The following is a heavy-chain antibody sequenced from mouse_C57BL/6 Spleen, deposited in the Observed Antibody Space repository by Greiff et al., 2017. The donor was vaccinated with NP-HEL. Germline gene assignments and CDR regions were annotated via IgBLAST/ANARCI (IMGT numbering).Heavy chain of an antibody. V-gene: IGHV1-81*01. D-gene: IGHD2-4*01. J-gene: IGHJ4*01. CDR1: GYTFTSYG. CDR3: ARVGYDYDYAMDY. CDR2: IYPRSGNT. Sequence: QVQLKESGAELARPGASVKLSCKASGYTFTSYGISWVKQRTGQGLEWIGEIYPRSGNTYYNEKFKGKATLTADKSSSTAYMELRSLTSEDSAVYFCARVGYDYDYAMDYWGQGTSVTVSS.